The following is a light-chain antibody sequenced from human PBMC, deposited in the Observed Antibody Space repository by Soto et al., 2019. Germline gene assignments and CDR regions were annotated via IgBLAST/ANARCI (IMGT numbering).Light chain of an antibody. CDR1: QTISTW. CDR3: QHYNSYPEA. V-gene: IGKV1-5*03. CDR2: KAS. Sequence: GDRVTITCRASQTISTWMAWYPQKPGKAPKLLIYKASTLKSGVPSGFSGSGSGTEFTLTISSLKHDDFATYYCQHYNSYPEAFGQGTKVHIK. J-gene: IGKJ1*01.